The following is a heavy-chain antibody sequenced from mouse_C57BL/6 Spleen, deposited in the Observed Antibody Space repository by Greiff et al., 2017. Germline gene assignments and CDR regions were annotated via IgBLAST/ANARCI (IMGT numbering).Heavy chain of an antibody. Sequence: QVQLQQPGAELVRPGTSVKLSCKASGYTFTSYWMHWVKQRPGQGLEWIGVIDPSDSYTNSNQKFKGKATLTVDTSSSTAYMQLSSLTSEDSAVYYCARDSSGSYYFDYWGQGTTLTVSS. V-gene: IGHV1-59*01. CDR2: IDPSDSYT. J-gene: IGHJ2*01. CDR1: GYTFTSYW. CDR3: ARDSSGSYYFDY. D-gene: IGHD3-2*02.